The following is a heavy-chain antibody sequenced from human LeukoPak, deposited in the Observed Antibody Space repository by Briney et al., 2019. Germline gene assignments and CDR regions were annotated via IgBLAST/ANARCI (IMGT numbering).Heavy chain of an antibody. CDR2: ISSNGGST. D-gene: IGHD3-10*01. Sequence: PGRSLRLSCAASGFTFSSYGMHWVRQAPGKGLEYVSAISSNGGSTYYADSVKGRFNISRDNSRNTLHLQMSSLRVEDTAVYYCVKDSSSGSYFDYWGQGTLVTVSS. CDR3: VKDSSSGSYFDY. V-gene: IGHV3-64D*06. J-gene: IGHJ4*02. CDR1: GFTFSSYG.